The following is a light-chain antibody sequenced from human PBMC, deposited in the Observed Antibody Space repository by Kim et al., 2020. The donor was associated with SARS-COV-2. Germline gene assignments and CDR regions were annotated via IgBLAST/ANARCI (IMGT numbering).Light chain of an antibody. CDR3: NSRDSSGNHLV. V-gene: IGLV3-19*01. CDR1: SLRRYY. Sequence: SSELTQDPAVSVALGQTVRITCQGDSLRRYYASWYQQKPGQAPVLVIYGKNNRPSGIPDRFSVSSSGNTASLTITGAQADDEADYSCNSRDSSGNHLVFG. J-gene: IGLJ2*01. CDR2: GKN.